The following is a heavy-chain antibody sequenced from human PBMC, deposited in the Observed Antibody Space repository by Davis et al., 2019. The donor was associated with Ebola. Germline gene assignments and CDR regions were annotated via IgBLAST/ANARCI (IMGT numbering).Heavy chain of an antibody. V-gene: IGHV3-30*14. J-gene: IGHJ4*02. Sequence: GESLKISCAASGFTFSTYAMHWVRQAPGKGLEWVAVTSYDGKNQYYADSVKGRFTISRDNSKNTLYLQMNSLRAEDTAVYYCARVLGDFWSGYYDYWGQGTLVTVSS. CDR1: GFTFSTYA. CDR3: ARVLGDFWSGYYDY. D-gene: IGHD3-3*01. CDR2: TSYDGKNQ.